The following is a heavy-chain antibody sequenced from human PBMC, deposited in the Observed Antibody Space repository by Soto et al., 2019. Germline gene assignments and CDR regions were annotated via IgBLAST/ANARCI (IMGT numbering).Heavy chain of an antibody. Sequence: QITLKESGPTLVNPTQTLTLTCSYSGFSLRTTGVGGGWIRQPPGKALEWLGIIYWNDDKRYSPSLESRFTLTSDISKSQVVLTRTNMEPVDTATYYCAHTWGLPFDYWGQGTLVIVSS. J-gene: IGHJ4*02. D-gene: IGHD3-16*01. CDR3: AHTWGLPFDY. V-gene: IGHV2-5*01. CDR2: IYWNDDK. CDR1: GFSLRTTGVG.